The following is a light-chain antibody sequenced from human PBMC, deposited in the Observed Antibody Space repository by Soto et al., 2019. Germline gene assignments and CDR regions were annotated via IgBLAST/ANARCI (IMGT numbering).Light chain of an antibody. V-gene: IGKV3-11*01. CDR1: QSISSY. CDR3: QQRSDWPPIT. J-gene: IGKJ5*01. CDR2: DAS. Sequence: EVVVTQSPDPLSSSPADRATLSCRASQSISSYLAWYQQKPGQSPRLLIYDASNRATGIPARFSGSGSGTDFTLTISSLEPEDFAVYYCQQRSDWPPITFGQGTRLEIK.